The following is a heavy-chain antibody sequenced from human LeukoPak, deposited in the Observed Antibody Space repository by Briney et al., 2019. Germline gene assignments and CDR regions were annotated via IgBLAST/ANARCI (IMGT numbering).Heavy chain of an antibody. CDR2: ISSSSSYI. CDR3: ARGLRGYDKDY. CDR1: GFTFSSYS. J-gene: IGHJ4*02. Sequence: GGSLGLSCAASGFTFSSYSMNWVRQAPGKGLEWVSSISSSSSYIYYADSVKGRFTISRDNAKNSLYLQMNSLRAEDTAVYYCARGLRGYDKDYWGQGTLVTVSS. V-gene: IGHV3-21*01. D-gene: IGHD5-12*01.